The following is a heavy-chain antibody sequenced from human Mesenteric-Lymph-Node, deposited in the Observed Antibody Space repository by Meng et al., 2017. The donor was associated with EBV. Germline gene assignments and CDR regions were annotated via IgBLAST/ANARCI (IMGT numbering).Heavy chain of an antibody. V-gene: IGHV4-4*02. CDR1: GGSISSSNW. D-gene: IGHD6-19*01. CDR2: IYHSGST. Sequence: VQVTEPGPGWLSPSGTLPLTFAVSGGSISSSNWWSWVRQPPGKGLEWIGEIYHSGSTNYNPSLKSRVTISVDKSKNQFSLNLSSVTAADTAVYYCARVGQWLPIDYWGQGTLVTVSS. CDR3: ARVGQWLPIDY. J-gene: IGHJ4*02.